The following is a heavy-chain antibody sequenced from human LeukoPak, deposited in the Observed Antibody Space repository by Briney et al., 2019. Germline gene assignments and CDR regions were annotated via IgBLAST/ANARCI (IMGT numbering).Heavy chain of an antibody. CDR3: ARDLFLASSLVRPYYYYYYGMDV. J-gene: IGHJ6*02. CDR2: ISSSSSYI. Sequence: GGSLRLSCAASGFTFSSYSMNWVRQAPGKGLEWVSSISSSSSYIYYADSVKGRFTISRDNAKNSLYLQMNSLRAEDTAMYYCARDLFLASSLVRPYYYYYYGMDVWGQGTTVTVSS. CDR1: GFTFSSYS. V-gene: IGHV3-21*01. D-gene: IGHD3-3*01.